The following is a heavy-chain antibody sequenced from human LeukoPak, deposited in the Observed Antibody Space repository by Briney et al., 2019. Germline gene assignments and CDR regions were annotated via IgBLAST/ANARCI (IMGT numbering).Heavy chain of an antibody. D-gene: IGHD4-23*01. CDR2: IIPIFGTA. V-gene: IGHV1-69*05. J-gene: IGHJ3*02. CDR1: GGTFSSYA. Sequence: ASVKVSCKASGGTFSSYAISWVRQAPGQGLEWMGGIIPIFGTANYAQKFQGRVTITTDESTSTAYMELSSLRSEDTAVYYCAGGNSEAFDIWGQGTMVTVSS. CDR3: AGGNSEAFDI.